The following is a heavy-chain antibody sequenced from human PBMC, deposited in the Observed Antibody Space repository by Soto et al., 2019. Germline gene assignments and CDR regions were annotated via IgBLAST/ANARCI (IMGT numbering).Heavy chain of an antibody. CDR2: IYNDNT. V-gene: IGHV1-18*01. CDR3: ARDRRWTSSLLMDQ. J-gene: IGHJ4*02. Sequence: QIQLVQSGAEVKKPGASVKVSCKASGYIFTSYGISWVRQAPGQGLEWLGWIYNDNTNYAQNFQGRVTMTTDTSTSTVYMELRSLRSDDTAVYYCARDRRWTSSLLMDQWGQGTLVTVSS. D-gene: IGHD2-15*01. CDR1: GYIFTSYG.